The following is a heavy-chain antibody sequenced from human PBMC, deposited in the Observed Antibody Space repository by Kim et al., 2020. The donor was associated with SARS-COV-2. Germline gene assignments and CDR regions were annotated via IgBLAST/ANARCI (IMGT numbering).Heavy chain of an antibody. V-gene: IGHV3-33*05. CDR1: GFTFSSYG. CDR3: ALGGYYYDSSGYDY. Sequence: GGSLRLSCAASGFTFSSYGMHWVRQAPGKGLEWVAVISYDGSNKYYADSVKGRFTISRDNSKNTLYLQMNSLRAEDTAVYYCALGGYYYDSSGYDYWGQGTLVTVSS. J-gene: IGHJ4*02. CDR2: ISYDGSNK. D-gene: IGHD3-22*01.